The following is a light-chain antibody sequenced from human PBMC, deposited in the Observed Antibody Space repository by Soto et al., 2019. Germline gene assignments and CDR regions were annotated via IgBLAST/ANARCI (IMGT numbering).Light chain of an antibody. V-gene: IGKV1-5*01. Sequence: STLSASVGDRVTITCRASQTINSWLAWYQQKPGKAPKVLIFDASSLKTGVPSRFSGSGSGTEFTLTISSLQPVDFATYYCQKYDSYSLTFGQGTKVDIK. CDR3: QKYDSYSLT. CDR2: DAS. CDR1: QTINSW. J-gene: IGKJ1*01.